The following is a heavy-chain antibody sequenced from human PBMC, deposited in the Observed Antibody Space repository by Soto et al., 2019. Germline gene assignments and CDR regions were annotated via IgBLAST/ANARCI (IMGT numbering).Heavy chain of an antibody. V-gene: IGHV3-23*01. CDR1: GFTFSGYA. CDR3: AKSNQIFGVRNGYFCYGLDV. CDR2: NSGGGDTT. Sequence: GGSLRLSCVASGFTFSGYAMSWVRQAPGKGLEWLSTNSGGGDTTHYADSVKGRFAISRDNSRNTLCLQWNSLGAEDTAVYYCAKSNQIFGVRNGYFCYGLDVWGQGTTVTVSS. D-gene: IGHD3-3*01. J-gene: IGHJ6*02.